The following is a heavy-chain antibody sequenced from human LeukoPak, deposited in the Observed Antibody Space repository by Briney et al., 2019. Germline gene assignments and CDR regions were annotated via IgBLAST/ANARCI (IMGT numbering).Heavy chain of an antibody. CDR3: AKDPTLYSSGWPDY. D-gene: IGHD6-19*01. V-gene: IGHV3-23*01. CDR2: ISGSGGST. Sequence: GGSLRLSCAASGFTFSSYAMSWVRQAPGKGLEWVSAISGSGGSTYYADSVKGRFTISRDNSKNTLYLQMNSLRAEDTAVSYCAKDPTLYSSGWPDYWGQGTLVTVSS. J-gene: IGHJ4*02. CDR1: GFTFSSYA.